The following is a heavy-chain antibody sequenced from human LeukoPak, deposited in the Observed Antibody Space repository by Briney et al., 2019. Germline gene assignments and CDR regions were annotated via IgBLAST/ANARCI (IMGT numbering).Heavy chain of an antibody. V-gene: IGHV3-48*01. Sequence: GGSLRLSCAASGFTFSTCSMNWVRQAPGKGLEWVSYISSSSSTIYYADSVKGRFTISRDNAKNSLYLRMNSLRAEDTAVYYCARETSQKGAHYMDVWGKGTTVTISS. CDR3: ARETSQKGAHYMDV. CDR1: GFTFSTCS. D-gene: IGHD3-16*01. CDR2: ISSSSSTI. J-gene: IGHJ6*03.